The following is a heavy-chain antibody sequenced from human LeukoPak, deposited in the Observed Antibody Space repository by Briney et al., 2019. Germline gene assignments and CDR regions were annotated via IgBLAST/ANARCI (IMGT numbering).Heavy chain of an antibody. J-gene: IGHJ4*02. D-gene: IGHD3-22*01. CDR1: GFTFSSYA. Sequence: GGSLRLSCAASGFTFSSYAMSWVRQAPGKGLEWVSAISGSGGSTYCADSVKGRFTISRGNSKNTLYLQMNSLRAEDTAVYYCAKLTMMVEVGYWGQGTLVTVSS. V-gene: IGHV3-23*01. CDR3: AKLTMMVEVGY. CDR2: ISGSGGST.